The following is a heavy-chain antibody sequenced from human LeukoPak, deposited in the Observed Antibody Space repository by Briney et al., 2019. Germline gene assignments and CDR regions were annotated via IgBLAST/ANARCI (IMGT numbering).Heavy chain of an antibody. D-gene: IGHD3-16*01. J-gene: IGHJ4*02. V-gene: IGHV3-30*02. Sequence: PAGTLRLSCAASGFSFSNYGMHWLRQAPGKGLEWVAYIRYDGSQKYYGDSVKGRFTISRDNSKNTVYLQMNSLRDEDTAVYYCARDLLSLPHKYFDSWGQGTLVTVSS. CDR3: ARDLLSLPHKYFDS. CDR1: GFSFSNYG. CDR2: IRYDGSQK.